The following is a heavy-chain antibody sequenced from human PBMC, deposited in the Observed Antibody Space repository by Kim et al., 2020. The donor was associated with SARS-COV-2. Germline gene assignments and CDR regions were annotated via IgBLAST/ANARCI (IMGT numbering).Heavy chain of an antibody. Sequence: GGSLRLSWAASGFMFSNYAMTWVRQAPGKGLEWVSSIYDNGDNTYYADPMKGRFTISRDNSKNVLFLQMNSLTAEDTALYYCAKGRYVRGSSGWYWRDFDMWGQGTMVTVSS. CDR1: GFMFSNYA. D-gene: IGHD6-19*01. V-gene: IGHV3-23*01. CDR2: IYDNGDNT. CDR3: AKGRYVRGSSGWYWRDFDM. J-gene: IGHJ3*02.